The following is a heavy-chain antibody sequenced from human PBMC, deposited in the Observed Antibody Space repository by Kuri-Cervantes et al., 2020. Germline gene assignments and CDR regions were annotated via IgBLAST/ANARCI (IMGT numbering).Heavy chain of an antibody. D-gene: IGHD3/OR15-3a*01. CDR3: ARATGHLDWLPEY. Sequence: ASVKVSCKASGYSFTDFYIHWVRQAPGQGLEWMGWIIPKLGGRYYAQKFRGRVTMTRDTSTTTAYMELDRLTPDDTAVFYCARATGHLDWLPEYWGQGTLVTVSS. CDR1: GYSFTDFY. J-gene: IGHJ4*02. CDR2: IIPKLGGR. V-gene: IGHV1-2*02.